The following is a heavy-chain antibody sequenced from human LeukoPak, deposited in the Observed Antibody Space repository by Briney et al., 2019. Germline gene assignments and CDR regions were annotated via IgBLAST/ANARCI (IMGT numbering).Heavy chain of an antibody. CDR2: IIPILGIA. V-gene: IGHV1-69*04. D-gene: IGHD1-26*01. CDR1: GGTFSSYA. Sequence: GPSVKVSCKASGGTFSSYAISWVRQAPGQGLEWMGRIIPILGIANYAQKFQGRVTITADKSTSTAYMELSSLRSEDTAVYYCASSPEVGIVGATPQSWGQGTLVTVSS. CDR3: ASSPEVGIVGATPQS. J-gene: IGHJ4*02.